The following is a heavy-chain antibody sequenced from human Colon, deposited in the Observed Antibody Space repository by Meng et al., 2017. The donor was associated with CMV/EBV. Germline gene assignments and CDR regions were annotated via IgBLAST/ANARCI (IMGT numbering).Heavy chain of an antibody. CDR3: AKDWPDTRMVTADY. Sequence: VHLFQSGGGLVQPGGSLGLSCAASEFDFGNFAMSWVRLAPGKGLEWVSCIGRAGGEIYYADSVKGRFTISRDNLKNTVYLQMNNLRAEDTAVYYCAKDWPDTRMVTADYWGQGTLVTVSS. D-gene: IGHD5-18*01. J-gene: IGHJ4*02. V-gene: IGHV3-23*01. CDR2: IGRAGGEI. CDR1: EFDFGNFA.